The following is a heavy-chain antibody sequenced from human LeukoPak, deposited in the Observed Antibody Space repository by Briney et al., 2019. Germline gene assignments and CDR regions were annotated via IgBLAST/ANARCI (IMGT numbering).Heavy chain of an antibody. D-gene: IGHD2-15*01. CDR3: AKSGVAVAATPVFFDY. J-gene: IGHJ4*02. CDR2: ISWNSGSI. V-gene: IGHV3-9*01. CDR1: GFTFSSYA. Sequence: GRSLRLSCAASGFTFSSYAMHWVRQAPGKGLEWVSGISWNSGSIGYGDSVKDRFTISRDNAKNSLYLQMNSLRTEDTALYYCAKSGVAVAATPVFFDYWGQGTLVTVSS.